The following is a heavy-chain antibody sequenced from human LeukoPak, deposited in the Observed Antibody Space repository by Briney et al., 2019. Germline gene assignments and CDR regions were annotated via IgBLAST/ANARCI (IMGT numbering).Heavy chain of an antibody. CDR3: ATGYSSSGYYFDY. V-gene: IGHV4-34*01. D-gene: IGHD6-13*01. J-gene: IGHJ4*02. CDR1: GGSFSGYY. CDR2: INHSEST. Sequence: SETLSLTCAVYGGSFSGYYWSWIRQPPGKGLEWIGEINHSESTNYNPSLKSRVTISVDTSKNQFSLKLSSVTAAGTAVYYCATGYSSSGYYFDYWAQGTLVTVSS.